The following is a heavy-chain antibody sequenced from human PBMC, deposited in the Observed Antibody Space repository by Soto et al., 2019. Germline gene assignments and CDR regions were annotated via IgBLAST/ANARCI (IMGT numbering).Heavy chain of an antibody. Sequence: SVTLSLTCTVSGGSISSSSYYWGWIRQPPGKGLEWIGSIYYSGSTYYNPSLKSRVTISVDTSENQFSLKLSSVTAADTAVYYCARLXAARPSPYIVLYYGMDVWGQGTTVTVSS. J-gene: IGHJ6*01. CDR2: IYYSGST. V-gene: IGHV4-39*01. D-gene: IGHD6-6*01. CDR3: ARLXAARPSPYIVLYYGMDV. CDR1: GGSISSSSYY.